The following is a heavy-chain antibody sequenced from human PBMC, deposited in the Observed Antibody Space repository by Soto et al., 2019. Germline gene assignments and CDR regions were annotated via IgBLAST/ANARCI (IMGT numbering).Heavy chain of an antibody. CDR2: IYYSGST. Sequence: SETLSLTCTVSGGSISSGGYYWSWIRQHPGKGLEWIGYIYYSGSTYYNPSLKSRVTISVDTSKNQFSLKLSSVTAADTAVYYCAREAYNWNDLYYFDYWGQGTLVTVSS. D-gene: IGHD1-1*01. V-gene: IGHV4-31*02. CDR1: GGSISSGGYY. J-gene: IGHJ4*02. CDR3: AREAYNWNDLYYFDY.